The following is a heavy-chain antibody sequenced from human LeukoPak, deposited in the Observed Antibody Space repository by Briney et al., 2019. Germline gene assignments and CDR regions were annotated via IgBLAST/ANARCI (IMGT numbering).Heavy chain of an antibody. CDR1: DLTFSNSA. J-gene: IGHJ4*02. CDR3: AKSLNSGSTKGRIFDF. V-gene: IGHV3-30*18. CDR2: ISYDGSNK. Sequence: PGGSLRLSCAASDLTFSNSALHWVRQAPGKGLEWVAVISYDGSNKYYADSVKGRFTISRDNSKNTLYLQMNSLRAEDTAVYYCAKSLNSGSTKGRIFDFWGQGTLVTVSS. D-gene: IGHD6-19*01.